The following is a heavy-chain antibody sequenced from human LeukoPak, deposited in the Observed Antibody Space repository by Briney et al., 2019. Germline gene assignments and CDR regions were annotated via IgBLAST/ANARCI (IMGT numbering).Heavy chain of an antibody. J-gene: IGHJ4*02. D-gene: IGHD4-17*01. V-gene: IGHV4-30-4*01. CDR3: ARALYSMTTVTTEYWFDY. CDR1: GGSISSGDYY. Sequence: SETLSLTCTVSGGSISSGDYYWSWIRQPPGKGLEWIGYIYYSGSTYYNPSLQSRVIISVDTSKNQFSLKLTSVTAADTAVYYYARALYSMTTVTTEYWFDYWGQGTLVTVSS. CDR2: IYYSGST.